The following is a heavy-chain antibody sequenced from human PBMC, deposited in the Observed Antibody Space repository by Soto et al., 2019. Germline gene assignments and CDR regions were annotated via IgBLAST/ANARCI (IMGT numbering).Heavy chain of an antibody. D-gene: IGHD2-2*01. CDR1: GFTFSSYA. V-gene: IGHV3-30-3*01. J-gene: IGHJ4*02. CDR3: ARDQVVPAAMDF. CDR2: ISYDGSNK. Sequence: QVQLVESGGGVVQPGRSLRLSCAASGFTFSSYAMHWVCQAPGKGLEWVAVISYDGSNKYYADSVKGRFTISRDNSKKTLYLQMNSLRAEDTAVYYCARDQVVPAAMDFWGQGTLVTVSS.